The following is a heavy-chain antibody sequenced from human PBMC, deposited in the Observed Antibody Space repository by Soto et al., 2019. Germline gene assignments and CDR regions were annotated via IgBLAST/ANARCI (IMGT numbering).Heavy chain of an antibody. Sequence: PGGSLRLSCAASGFRFNIYAMSWVRQAPGKGLEWVSGIGGSDGATYFADSVQGRFTISRDNSKNMVFLQMNNLRAEDTAVYYCARVKDGYNYWDYWGQGTLVTVSS. CDR2: IGGSDGAT. J-gene: IGHJ4*02. V-gene: IGHV3-23*01. CDR1: GFRFNIYA. D-gene: IGHD5-12*01. CDR3: ARVKDGYNYWDY.